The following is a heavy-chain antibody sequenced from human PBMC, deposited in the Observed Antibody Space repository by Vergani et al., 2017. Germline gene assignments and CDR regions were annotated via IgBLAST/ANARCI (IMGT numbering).Heavy chain of an antibody. Sequence: QVQLQESGPGLVKPSETLSLTCTVSGVSINTYFWSWIRQPTGKGLEWVGHVDNSGNTNYNPPLKSRVTISVDKSKNQFYLRLDSVTAADTAVYYCARVGSGWDLGWFDPWGQGTLVTVSS. CDR1: GVSINTYF. CDR2: VDNSGNT. V-gene: IGHV4-59*01. D-gene: IGHD6-19*01. CDR3: ARVGSGWDLGWFDP. J-gene: IGHJ5*02.